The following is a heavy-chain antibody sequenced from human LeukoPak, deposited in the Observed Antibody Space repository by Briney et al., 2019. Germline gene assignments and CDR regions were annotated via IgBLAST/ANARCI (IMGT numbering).Heavy chain of an antibody. CDR1: GFTFSRYW. Sequence: GGSLRLSCTASGFTFSRYWMHWVRHAPGEGLVWVSRIIGVVGSTNTAHSVRGRFTLSRETAKNTQYLQMTSLRAEDTPVYYCARDALGCSHDYWVQARLVA. CDR3: ARDALGCSHDY. J-gene: IGHJ4*02. CDR2: IIGVVGST. V-gene: IGHV3-74*01. D-gene: IGHD3-10*02.